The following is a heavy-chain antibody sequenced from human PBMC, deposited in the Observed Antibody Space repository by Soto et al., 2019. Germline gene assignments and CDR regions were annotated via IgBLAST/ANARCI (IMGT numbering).Heavy chain of an antibody. V-gene: IGHV1-46*01. CDR1: GYTFTSYY. Sequence: GASVKVSCKASGYTFTSYYMHWVRQAPGQGLEWMGIINPSGGSTSYAQKFQGRVTMTRDTSTSTVYIELSSLRSEDTAVYYCAGATYYDFWSGYLVPGEVFGMDVWGQGTTVTVSS. CDR3: AGATYYDFWSGYLVPGEVFGMDV. D-gene: IGHD3-3*01. J-gene: IGHJ6*02. CDR2: INPSGGST.